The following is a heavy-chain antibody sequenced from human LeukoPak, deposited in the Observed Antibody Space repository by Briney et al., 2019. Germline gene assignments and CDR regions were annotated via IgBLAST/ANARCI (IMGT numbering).Heavy chain of an antibody. CDR1: GFTFSRYA. V-gene: IGHV3-23*01. D-gene: IGHD3-22*01. Sequence: GGSLRLSCAASGFTFSRYAMSWVRQAPGKGLEWVSTFGNSAHYADSVKGRFTISRDNSKNTLYLQMNSLRAEDTAVYYCARAYYYDSSGYGGEFDYWGQGTLVTVSS. CDR2: FGNSA. J-gene: IGHJ4*02. CDR3: ARAYYYDSSGYGGEFDY.